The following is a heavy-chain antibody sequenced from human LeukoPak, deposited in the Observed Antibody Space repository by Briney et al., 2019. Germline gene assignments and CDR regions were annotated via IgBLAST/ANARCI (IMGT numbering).Heavy chain of an antibody. CDR1: GYIFTTYA. J-gene: IGHJ4*02. D-gene: IGHD5-12*01. Sequence: ASAKVSFTASGYIFTTYAVHWVRQAPGQGLEWMGWINAGNGNTKYSQNFQGRVTITRDTSASTAYMELSSLRSEDTAVYYCAKLYSGYDWWGQGTLVTVSS. V-gene: IGHV1-3*01. CDR2: INAGNGNT. CDR3: AKLYSGYDW.